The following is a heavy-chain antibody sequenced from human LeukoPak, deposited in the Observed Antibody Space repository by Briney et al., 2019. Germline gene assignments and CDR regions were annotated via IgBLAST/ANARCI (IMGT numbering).Heavy chain of an antibody. CDR1: GFTFNTYA. J-gene: IGHJ6*04. CDR2: VSGGGGTT. D-gene: IGHD3-10*01. V-gene: IGHV3-23*01. CDR3: AKDLSKGAGNYCFHYYGMDV. Sequence: GGSLRLSCAASGFTFNTYAMNWVRQAPGRGLEWVSAVSGGGGTTYYADSVKGRFTISRDNSKNTLSLQMNSLRAEDTAIYYCAKDLSKGAGNYCFHYYGMDVWGKGTTVTVSS.